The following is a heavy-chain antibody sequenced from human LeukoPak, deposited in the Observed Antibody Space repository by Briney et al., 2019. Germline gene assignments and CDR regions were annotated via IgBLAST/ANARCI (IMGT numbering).Heavy chain of an antibody. J-gene: IGHJ4*02. Sequence: GASVTVSCKASGGTFSSYAISWVRQAPGQGLEWMGGIIPIFGTADYAQKFQGRVTITADESTSTAYMELSSLRSEDTAVYYCARDLHSSSWYSSNTFDDYWGQGTLVTVSS. CDR2: IIPIFGTA. D-gene: IGHD6-13*01. CDR1: GGTFSSYA. V-gene: IGHV1-69*13. CDR3: ARDLHSSSWYSSNTFDDY.